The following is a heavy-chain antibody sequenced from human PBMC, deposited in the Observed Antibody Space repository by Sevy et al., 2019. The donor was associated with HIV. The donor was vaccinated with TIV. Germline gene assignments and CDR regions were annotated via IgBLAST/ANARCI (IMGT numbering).Heavy chain of an antibody. CDR3: ARSAVAGIEAWFDP. V-gene: IGHV3-30-3*01. J-gene: IGHJ5*02. D-gene: IGHD6-19*01. CDR2: ILYDGSNK. Sequence: GGSLRLSCVGSGFTFSRHAMHWVRQAPGKGLEWVAVILYDGSNKYYADSVKGRFTISRDNSKNTLDLEMNSLRPEHTAVYYCARSAVAGIEAWFDPWGLGTLVTVSS. CDR1: GFTFSRHA.